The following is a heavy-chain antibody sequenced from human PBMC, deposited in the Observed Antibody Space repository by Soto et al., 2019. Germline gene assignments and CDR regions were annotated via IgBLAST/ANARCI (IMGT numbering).Heavy chain of an antibody. CDR2: IXXYXGXX. J-gene: IGHJ4*02. V-gene: IGHV1-18*01. CDR1: GDTFTSYG. CDR3: AREMAISRFFDY. Sequence: ASVKVSCKASGDTFTSYGISSVRQAPGQGLXWMXXIXXYXGXXXYXXXLQGRVTMTTDTSTSTAYMELRSLRSDDTAVYYCAREMAISRFFDYWGQGTLVTVSS. D-gene: IGHD3-3*01.